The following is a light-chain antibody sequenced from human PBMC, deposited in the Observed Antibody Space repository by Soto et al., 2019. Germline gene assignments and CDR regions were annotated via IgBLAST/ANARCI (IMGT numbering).Light chain of an antibody. CDR1: QSISSW. Sequence: DIQMTQSPSTLSASVGDRVTITCRASQSISSWLAWYHQKPGKAPKLLIYSASYLQSGVPSNFSGSGSGTDFTLSIVTLQPEDFGTYYCQQSYRLPLTFGGGTKV. CDR2: SAS. CDR3: QQSYRLPLT. J-gene: IGKJ4*01. V-gene: IGKV1-39*01.